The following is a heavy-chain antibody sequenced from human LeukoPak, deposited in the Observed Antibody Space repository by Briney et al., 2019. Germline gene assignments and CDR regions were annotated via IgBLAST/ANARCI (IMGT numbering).Heavy chain of an antibody. CDR3: ATARRSSGWYGDY. J-gene: IGHJ4*02. V-gene: IGHV3-23*01. Sequence: GGSLRLSCAASGFTFSSYAMSWVRQAPGKGLEWVSAISGSGGSTYYADSVKGRFTISRDNSKNTLYLQMNSLRAEDTAVYYCATARRSSGWYGDYWGQGTLVTVSS. CDR1: GFTFSSYA. CDR2: ISGSGGST. D-gene: IGHD6-19*01.